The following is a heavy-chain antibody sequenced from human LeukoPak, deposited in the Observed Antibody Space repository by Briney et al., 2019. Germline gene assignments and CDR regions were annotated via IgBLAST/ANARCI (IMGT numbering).Heavy chain of an antibody. CDR2: IYPGDSDT. CDR1: GYSFTSYW. J-gene: IGHJ6*02. D-gene: IGHD5-18*01. CDR3: ARYSYGIDGYYYGMDV. Sequence: GESLKISCKGSGYSFTSYWIGWVRQMPGKDLEWMGIIYPGDSDTRYSPSFQGQVTISADKSISTAYLQWSSLKASDTAMYYCARYSYGIDGYYYGMDVWGQGTTVTVSS. V-gene: IGHV5-51*01.